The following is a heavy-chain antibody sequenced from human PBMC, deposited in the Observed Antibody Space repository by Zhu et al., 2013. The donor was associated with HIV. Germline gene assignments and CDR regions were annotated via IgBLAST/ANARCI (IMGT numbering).Heavy chain of an antibody. J-gene: IGHJ3*02. CDR2: IIPIFGTA. CDR1: GGTFSSYA. CDR3: ARDRRIVGATRLGAFDI. Sequence: QVQLVQSGAEVKKPGSSVKVSCKASGGTFSSYAISWVRQAPGQGLEWMGGIIPIFGTANYAQKFQGRVTITADESTSTAYMELSSLRSEDTAVYYCARDRRIVGATRLGAFDIWGQGTMVTVSS. V-gene: IGHV1-69*01. D-gene: IGHD1-26*01.